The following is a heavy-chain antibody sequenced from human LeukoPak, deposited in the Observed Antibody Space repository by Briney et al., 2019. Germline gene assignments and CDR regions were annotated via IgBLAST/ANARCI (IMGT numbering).Heavy chain of an antibody. CDR2: IIPIFGTA. V-gene: IGHV1-69*06. CDR1: GGTFSSYA. J-gene: IGHJ6*04. D-gene: IGHD3-10*01. CDR3: ASAGITMVRGVPPNYYYYYGMGV. Sequence: SVKVSCKASGGTFSSYAISWVRQAPGQGLEWMGGIIPIFGTANYAQKFQGRVTITADKSTSTAYMELSSLRSEDTAVYYCASAGITMVRGVPPNYYYYYGMGVWGKGTTVTVSS.